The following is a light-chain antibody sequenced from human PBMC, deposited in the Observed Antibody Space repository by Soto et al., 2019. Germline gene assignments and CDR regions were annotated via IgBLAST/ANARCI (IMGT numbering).Light chain of an antibody. J-gene: IGKJ4*01. V-gene: IGKV1-39*01. Sequence: DIQMTQSPSSLSASVGDRVTLTCRASQSINNYLNWYQQKPGNAPKLLIFATSTLQSQVPSRFSGSGSGTDFTLTINSLQLEDFATYYCQQSYTAPLTFGGGTKVEVK. CDR3: QQSYTAPLT. CDR1: QSINNY. CDR2: ATS.